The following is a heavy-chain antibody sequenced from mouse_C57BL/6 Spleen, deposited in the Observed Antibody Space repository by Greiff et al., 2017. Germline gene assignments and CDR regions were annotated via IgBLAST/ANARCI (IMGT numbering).Heavy chain of an antibody. CDR3: ARSKTAQATGYYAMDY. Sequence: EVQLQQSGPVLVKPGASVKMSCKASGYTFTDYYMNWVKQSHGKSLEWIGVINPYNGGTSYNQKFKGKATLTVDKSSSTAYMELNSLTSEDSAVYYCARSKTAQATGYYAMDYWGQGTSVTVSS. D-gene: IGHD3-2*02. J-gene: IGHJ4*01. CDR2: INPYNGGT. CDR1: GYTFTDYY. V-gene: IGHV1-19*01.